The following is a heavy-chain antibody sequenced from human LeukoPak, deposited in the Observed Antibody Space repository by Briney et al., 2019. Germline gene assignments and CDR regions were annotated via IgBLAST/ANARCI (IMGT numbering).Heavy chain of an antibody. CDR2: ISAYNGNT. CDR1: GYTFTNYG. CDR3: ARDYDLFYFDY. V-gene: IGHV1-18*01. D-gene: IGHD3-16*01. J-gene: IGHJ4*02. Sequence: GASVKVSCXASGYTFTNYGISWVRQAPGQGLEWMGWISAYNGNTNYAQKLQGRVTMTTDTSTSTAYMEPRSLRSDDTAVYYCARDYDLFYFDYWGQGTLVTVSS.